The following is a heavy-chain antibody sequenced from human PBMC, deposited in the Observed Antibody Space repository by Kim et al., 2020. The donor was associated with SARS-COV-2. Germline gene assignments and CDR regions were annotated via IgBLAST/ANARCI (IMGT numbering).Heavy chain of an antibody. J-gene: IGHJ6*02. Sequence: VKGRFTISRDNSKNTLYLQMNSLRAEDTAVYYCARGRVAVAGYYYYGMDVWGQGTTVTVSS. V-gene: IGHV3-66*01. D-gene: IGHD6-19*01. CDR3: ARGRVAVAGYYYYGMDV.